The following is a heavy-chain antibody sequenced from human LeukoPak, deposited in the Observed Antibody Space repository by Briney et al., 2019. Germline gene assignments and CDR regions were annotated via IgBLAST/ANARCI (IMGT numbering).Heavy chain of an antibody. D-gene: IGHD3-22*01. J-gene: IGHJ6*02. CDR2: INPNSGGT. V-gene: IGHV1-2*02. CDR3: ARGVDSSGYYYYYYGMDV. Sequence: GASVKVSCKASGYTFTGYYMHWVRQAPGQGLEWMGWINPNSGGTNYAQKFQGRVTMTRDTSISTAYMELSRLRSDDTAVYYCARGVDSSGYYYYYYGMDVWGQGTTVTVSS. CDR1: GYTFTGYY.